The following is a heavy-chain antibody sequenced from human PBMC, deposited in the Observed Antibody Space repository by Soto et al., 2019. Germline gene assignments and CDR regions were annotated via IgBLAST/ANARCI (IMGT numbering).Heavy chain of an antibody. CDR3: TPQGVGATGYLY. CDR2: ISDDGSIK. Sequence: PGGSLRLSCAASGFTFSSNGMHWVRQAPDKGLEWVAVISDDGSIKYYADSVKGRFTVSRDNSKNTLYLQMNSLRAEDTAVYYCTPQGVGATGYLYWGKGTLVTVSS. D-gene: IGHD1-26*01. CDR1: GFTFSSNG. V-gene: IGHV3-30*03. J-gene: IGHJ4*02.